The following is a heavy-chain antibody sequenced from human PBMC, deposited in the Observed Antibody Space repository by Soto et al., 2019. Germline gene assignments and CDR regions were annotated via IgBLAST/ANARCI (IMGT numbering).Heavy chain of an antibody. J-gene: IGHJ4*02. Sequence: EVQLLESGGGLVQPGGSLRLSCAASGFTFSSYAMSWVRQAPGKGLEWVSAISGSGGSTYYADSVKGRFTISRDNSKNTLYLQMNSLRAEDTAEYYCAKDVVVVVAARSRQEPDYWGQGTLVTVSS. V-gene: IGHV3-23*01. CDR3: AKDVVVVVAARSRQEPDY. CDR1: GFTFSSYA. D-gene: IGHD2-15*01. CDR2: ISGSGGST.